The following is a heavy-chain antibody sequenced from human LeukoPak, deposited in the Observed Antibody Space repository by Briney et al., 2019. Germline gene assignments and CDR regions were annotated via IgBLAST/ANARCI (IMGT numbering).Heavy chain of an antibody. Sequence: SETLSLTCTVSGGSISSGGSYWSWIRQHPGKGLEWIGYIYYSGSTYYNPSLKSRVTISVDTSKNQFSLKLSSVTAADTAVYYCARDDYDFWSGYIGYGMDVWGQGTTVTVSS. CDR2: IYYSGST. V-gene: IGHV4-31*03. CDR3: ARDDYDFWSGYIGYGMDV. J-gene: IGHJ6*02. CDR1: GGSISSGGSY. D-gene: IGHD3-3*01.